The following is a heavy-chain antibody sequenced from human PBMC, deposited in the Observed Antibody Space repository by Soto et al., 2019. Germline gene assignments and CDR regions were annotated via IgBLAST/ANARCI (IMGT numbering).Heavy chain of an antibody. D-gene: IGHD6-19*01. Sequence: QVQLVQSGAEVKKPGASVKVSCKASGYTFTSYYMHWVRQAPGQGLEWMGIINPSGGSTSYAQKFQGRVTMTRDTSTSTVYMELSSLRSEDTAVYYCARDLAVAGYYYYYGMDVWGQGTTLTVSS. V-gene: IGHV1-46*01. CDR1: GYTFTSYY. CDR3: ARDLAVAGYYYYYGMDV. J-gene: IGHJ6*02. CDR2: INPSGGST.